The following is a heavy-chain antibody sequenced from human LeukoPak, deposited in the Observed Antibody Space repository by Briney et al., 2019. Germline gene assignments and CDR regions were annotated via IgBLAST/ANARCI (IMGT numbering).Heavy chain of an antibody. J-gene: IGHJ6*03. D-gene: IGHD3-3*01. Sequence: PRGSLRLSCAAAGFTFSSYGMHWVRQAPGNGIGWVAFTRSDGSNKYYADSVMGRFTISRDNSKNTLYLQMNSLRAEDTAVYYCAKRITIFGVVIRYYYYTDVWGKGTTVTVSS. V-gene: IGHV3-30*02. CDR3: AKRITIFGVVIRYYYYTDV. CDR2: TRSDGSNK. CDR1: GFTFSSYG.